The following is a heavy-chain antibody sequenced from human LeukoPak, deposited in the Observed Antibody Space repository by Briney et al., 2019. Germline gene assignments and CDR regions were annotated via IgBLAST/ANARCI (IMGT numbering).Heavy chain of an antibody. CDR3: ARDRITIFGVVSGSDYGMDV. CDR2: IIPIFGTA. Sequence: SVKVSCKASGGTFSSYAISWVRQAPGQGLEWMGGIIPIFGTANYAQKFQGRVTITADESTSTAYMELSSLRSEDTAVYYCARDRITIFGVVSGSDYGMDVWGEGTTVTVSS. J-gene: IGHJ6*04. D-gene: IGHD3-3*01. CDR1: GGTFSSYA. V-gene: IGHV1-69*13.